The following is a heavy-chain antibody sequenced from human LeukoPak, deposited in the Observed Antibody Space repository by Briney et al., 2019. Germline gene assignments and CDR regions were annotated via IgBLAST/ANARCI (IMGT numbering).Heavy chain of an antibody. J-gene: IGHJ4*02. D-gene: IGHD6-13*01. CDR3: ARGAIAAAVPDY. CDR1: GGSFSGYY. Sequence: SETPSLTCAVYGGSFSGYYWSWIRQPPGKGLEWIGEINHSGSTNYNPSLKSRVTISVDTSKNQFSLKLSSVTAADTAVYYCARGAIAAAVPDYWGQGTLVTVSS. CDR2: INHSGST. V-gene: IGHV4-34*01.